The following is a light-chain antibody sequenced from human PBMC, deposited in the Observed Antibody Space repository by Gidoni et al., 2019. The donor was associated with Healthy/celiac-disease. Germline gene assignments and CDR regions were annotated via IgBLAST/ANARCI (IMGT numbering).Light chain of an antibody. CDR1: QRLLHSDGKTY. V-gene: IGKV2D-29*02. Sequence: DIVMTHTLLSLSVTPGQPASISCKSSQRLLHSDGKTYLYWYLQKPGQSPQLLIYEVSNRCAGVPDRFGGSESGKDFTLKISRVEAEDVGVYYCMRSRQLPLTFGGGTKVEIK. CDR3: MRSRQLPLT. CDR2: EVS. J-gene: IGKJ4*01.